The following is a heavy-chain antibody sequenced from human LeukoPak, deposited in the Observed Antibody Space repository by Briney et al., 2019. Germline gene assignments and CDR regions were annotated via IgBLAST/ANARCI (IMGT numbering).Heavy chain of an antibody. J-gene: IGHJ4*02. V-gene: IGHV4-34*01. CDR3: ARGGGGATDY. Sequence: SETLSLTCAVYGGSFSGYYWSWIRQPPGKGLEWIGEINHSGSTNYNPSLKSRVTISVDTSKNQSSLKLSSVTAADTAVYYCARGGGGATDYWGQGTLVTVSS. CDR2: INHSGST. CDR1: GGSFSGYY. D-gene: IGHD1-26*01.